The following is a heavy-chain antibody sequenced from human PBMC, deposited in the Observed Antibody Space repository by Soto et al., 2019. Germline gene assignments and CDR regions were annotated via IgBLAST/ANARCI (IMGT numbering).Heavy chain of an antibody. CDR3: ARDMSGDYIIYYGMDV. CDR1: GFTFSSYA. CDR2: ISYDGSNK. V-gene: IGHV3-30-3*01. Sequence: QVQLVESGGGVVQPGRSLRLSCAASGFTFSSYAMHWVRQAPGKGLEWVAVISYDGSNKYYADSVKGRFTIPRDNSKNTLYLQMNSLRAEDTAVYYCARDMSGDYIIYYGMDVWGQGTTVTVSS. J-gene: IGHJ6*02. D-gene: IGHD4-17*01.